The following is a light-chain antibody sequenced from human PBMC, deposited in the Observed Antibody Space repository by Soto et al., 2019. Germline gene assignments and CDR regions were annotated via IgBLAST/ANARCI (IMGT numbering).Light chain of an antibody. CDR3: QQANSFPLT. V-gene: IGKV1-12*01. J-gene: IGKJ4*01. CDR1: QGISNW. Sequence: DIQMTQSPSSVSASVGARVSITCRASQGISNWLAWYQQKPGRAPKLLIYNGSSLQSGVPSRYIGTGSGTDFTLTISSLQAEDVATYYCQQANSFPLTFGGGTKVEIK. CDR2: NGS.